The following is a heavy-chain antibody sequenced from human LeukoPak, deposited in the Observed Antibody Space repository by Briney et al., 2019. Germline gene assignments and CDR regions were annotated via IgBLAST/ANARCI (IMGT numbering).Heavy chain of an antibody. D-gene: IGHD6-13*01. CDR3: AKDRPEGIAAAGTHWFDP. J-gene: IGHJ5*02. Sequence: PGGSLRLSCAASGFTFSSYAMSWVRQAPGKGLEWVSAISGRGGSTYYADSVKGRFTISRDNSKTALYLQMNSLRAEDTAVYYCAKDRPEGIAAAGTHWFDPWGQGTQVTVSS. CDR1: GFTFSSYA. V-gene: IGHV3-23*01. CDR2: ISGRGGST.